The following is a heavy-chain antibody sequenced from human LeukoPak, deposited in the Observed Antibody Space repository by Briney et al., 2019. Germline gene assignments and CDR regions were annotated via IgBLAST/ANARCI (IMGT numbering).Heavy chain of an antibody. D-gene: IGHD3-22*01. CDR2: IYTSGST. V-gene: IGHV4-61*02. CDR3: ARGSSGYYPLYYYYYMDV. J-gene: IGHJ6*03. Sequence: SQTLSLTXTVSGGSISSGSYYWSWIRQPAGKGLEWIGRIYTSGSTNYNPSLKSRVTISVDTSKNQFSLKLSSVTAADTAVYYCARGSSGYYPLYYYYYMDVWGKGTTVTVSS. CDR1: GGSISSGSYY.